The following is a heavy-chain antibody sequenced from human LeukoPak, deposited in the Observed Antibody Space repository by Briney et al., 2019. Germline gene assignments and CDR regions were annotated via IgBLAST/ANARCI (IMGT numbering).Heavy chain of an antibody. CDR2: VNPGGSGT. CDR1: GFTFTNYA. V-gene: IGHV3-23*05. Sequence: GGSLRLSCAASGFTFTNYAMRWVRQAPGKGLEWVSTVNPGGSGTYYADSVKGRFTGSRDNSKNMVYLQMNSLRPEDTALYYCAKGESQPKYYFDYWGQGALVTVSS. CDR3: AKGESQPKYYFDY. D-gene: IGHD3-16*01. J-gene: IGHJ4*02.